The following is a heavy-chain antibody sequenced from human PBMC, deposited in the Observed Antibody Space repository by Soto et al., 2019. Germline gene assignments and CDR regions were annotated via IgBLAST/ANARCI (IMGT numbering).Heavy chain of an antibody. V-gene: IGHV1-2*04. D-gene: IGHD4-17*01. CDR1: GYIFTVYK. Sequence: ASVKVSCKTSGYIFTVYKLHWVRQAPGQGLEWMGWVDPNGGGSNSAQKFQGSVTMTWDTSITTAYLDLTRLTTNDTATYFCATWVDYGDFEGFDFWG. CDR3: ATWVDYGDFEGFDF. J-gene: IGHJ4*01. CDR2: VDPNGGGS.